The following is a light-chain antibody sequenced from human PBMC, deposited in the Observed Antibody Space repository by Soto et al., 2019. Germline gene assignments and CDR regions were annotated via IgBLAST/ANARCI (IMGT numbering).Light chain of an antibody. CDR3: MQALQISWT. V-gene: IGKV2-28*01. CDR1: QSLLHSNGYNY. CDR2: LGA. J-gene: IGKJ1*01. Sequence: DIVMTQSPLSLPVTPGEPASISCRSSQSLLHSNGYNYLDWYLQKPGQSPQLLIYLGANRASGVPDRFSGSGSGTYFTLKISRVEGEDVGVYYCMQALQISWTFGQGTKVEIK.